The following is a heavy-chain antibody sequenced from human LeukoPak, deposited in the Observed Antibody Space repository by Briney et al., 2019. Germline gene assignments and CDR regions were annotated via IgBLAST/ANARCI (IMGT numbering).Heavy chain of an antibody. CDR1: GGSFSGYY. J-gene: IGHJ6*02. CDR3: ARVSYYGSGNGMDV. D-gene: IGHD3-10*01. V-gene: IGHV4-34*01. CDR2: INHSGST. Sequence: SETLSLTCAVYGGSFSGYYWSWIREPPGKGLEGIGEINHSGSTNYNPSLKSRVTISVDTYKNQFSLKLSSVTAADTAVYYCARVSYYGSGNGMDVWGQGTTVTVSS.